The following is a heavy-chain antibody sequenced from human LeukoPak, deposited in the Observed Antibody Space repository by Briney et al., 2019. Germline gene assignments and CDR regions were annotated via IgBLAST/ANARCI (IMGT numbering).Heavy chain of an antibody. V-gene: IGHV1-24*01. D-gene: IGHD6-13*01. CDR2: FDPGDGET. Sequence: ASVKVSCKVSGYTLTELSMHWVRQAPGKGLEWMGGFDPGDGETIYAQKFQGRVTMTEDTSTDTAYMELSSLRSEDTAVYYCATALSGAAGTYYFDYWGQGTLVTVSS. J-gene: IGHJ4*02. CDR3: ATALSGAAGTYYFDY. CDR1: GYTLTELS.